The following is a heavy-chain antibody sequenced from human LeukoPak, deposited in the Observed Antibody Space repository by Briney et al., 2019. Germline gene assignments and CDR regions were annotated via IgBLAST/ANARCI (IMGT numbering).Heavy chain of an antibody. J-gene: IGHJ2*01. Sequence: SETLSLTCTVSGGSMFIYYWNWIRQPPGKGLEWIGYIYSNGITNYSPSLRSRGTISIATSKNQFSLRLTSVTAADTAIYYCARRAYYDSSGYHPTSGYFDLWGRGTLVTVSS. CDR1: GGSMFIYY. CDR2: IYSNGIT. V-gene: IGHV4-4*08. D-gene: IGHD3-22*01. CDR3: ARRAYYDSSGYHPTSGYFDL.